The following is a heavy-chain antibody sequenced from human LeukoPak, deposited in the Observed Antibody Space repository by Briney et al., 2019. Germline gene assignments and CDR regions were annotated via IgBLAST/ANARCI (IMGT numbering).Heavy chain of an antibody. J-gene: IGHJ4*02. CDR2: IGKNGGNP. CDR3: TRDPGTVAIDY. CDR1: GFTFSNYA. V-gene: IGHV3-20*04. Sequence: PGGSLRLSCAASGFTFSNYAMSWVRQAPGKGLEWVSGIGKNGGNPGYADSVKGRFTISRDNAKNSLYLQMNSLRAEDTALFFCTRDPGTVAIDYWGQGTLVTVSS. D-gene: IGHD6-19*01.